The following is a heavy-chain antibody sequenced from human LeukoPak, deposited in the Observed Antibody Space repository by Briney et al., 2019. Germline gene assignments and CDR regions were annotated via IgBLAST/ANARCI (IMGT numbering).Heavy chain of an antibody. Sequence: ASVKVSCKTSGYTFTRYGISWVRQAPGQGLEWMGWISAYNGNTNYAQNLQGRVTMTTDTSTSTAYMELRSLRSDDTAVYFCARSDQWLPKNGFDPGARGPLFTVSS. D-gene: IGHD6-19*01. CDR2: ISAYNGNT. CDR1: GYTFTRYG. CDR3: ARSDQWLPKNGFDP. V-gene: IGHV1-18*01. J-gene: IGHJ5*02.